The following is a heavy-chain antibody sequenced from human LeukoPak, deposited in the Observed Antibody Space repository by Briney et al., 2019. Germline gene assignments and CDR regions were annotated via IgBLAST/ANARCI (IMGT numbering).Heavy chain of an antibody. CDR1: GFTFTDHY. CDR2: ISDSGGTI. CDR3: ARGAGPLFDP. V-gene: IGHV3-11*01. J-gene: IGHJ5*02. Sequence: PGWSLRLSCAASGFTFTDHYMSWIRQAPGKGLEWISYISDSGGTIHYADSVKGRFTISRDNAKNSLYLQTNSLRAEDTAVYYCARGAGPLFDPWGQGTLVTVSS.